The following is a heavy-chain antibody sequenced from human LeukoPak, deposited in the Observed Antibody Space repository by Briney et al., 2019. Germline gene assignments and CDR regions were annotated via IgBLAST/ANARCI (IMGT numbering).Heavy chain of an antibody. Sequence: SETLSLTCAVSGGSISSGGYFWSWIRQPPGKGLEWIGYIYHSGSTYYNPSLKSRVTISVDRSKNQFSLKLSSVTAADTAVYYCARGRKGEQQLVHWFDPWGQGTLVTVSS. CDR1: GGSISSGGYF. CDR2: IYHSGST. CDR3: ARGRKGEQQLVHWFDP. J-gene: IGHJ5*02. V-gene: IGHV4-30-2*01. D-gene: IGHD6-13*01.